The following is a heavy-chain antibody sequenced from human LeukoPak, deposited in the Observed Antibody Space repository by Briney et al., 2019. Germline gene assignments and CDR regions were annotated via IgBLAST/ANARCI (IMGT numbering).Heavy chain of an antibody. J-gene: IGHJ4*02. V-gene: IGHV3-21*01. CDR1: GFTFSSYS. Sequence: PGGSLRLSCAASGFTFSSYSMNWVRQAPGKGLEWVSSITSSSSYIYYADSVKGRFTISRDNAKNSLYLQMNSLRAEDTAVYCCARDGDVAVRSCDYWGQGTLVTVSS. D-gene: IGHD2-21*02. CDR3: ARDGDVAVRSCDY. CDR2: ITSSSSYI.